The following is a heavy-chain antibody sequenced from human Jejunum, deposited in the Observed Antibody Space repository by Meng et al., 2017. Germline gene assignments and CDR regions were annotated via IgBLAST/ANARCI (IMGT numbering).Heavy chain of an antibody. D-gene: IGHD4-17*01. CDR1: GGSLKDFY. J-gene: IGHJ4*02. CDR3: ARALGAYGDSGFAY. V-gene: IGHV4-34*01. CDR2: ISHSGST. Sequence: QVQLQQWVAGLLEPSATLSLTCAVSGGSLKDFYWNWIRQPPGKGLEWIGEISHSGSTNYNPSLKSRVTISVDRSQNQLSLKLTSVSGTDTAVYFCARALGAYGDSGFAYWGQGALVTVSS.